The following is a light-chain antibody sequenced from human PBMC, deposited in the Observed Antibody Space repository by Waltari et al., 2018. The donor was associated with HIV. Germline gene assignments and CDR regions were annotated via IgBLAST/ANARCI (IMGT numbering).Light chain of an antibody. J-gene: IGLJ2*01. CDR2: EVS. CDR1: SSALGVHHS. V-gene: IGLV2-8*01. CDR3: SFYGGSNILV. Sequence: QSALTQPPSPSGSPGQSVTIPCTGASSALGVHHSVPWYQQRPGKAPKVIISEVSKRSSGVPNRFSGSTSGNTASLTVSGLQADDEAEYFCSFYGGSNILVFGGGTKLTVL.